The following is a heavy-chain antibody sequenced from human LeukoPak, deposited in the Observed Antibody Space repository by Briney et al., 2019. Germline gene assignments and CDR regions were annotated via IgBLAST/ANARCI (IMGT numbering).Heavy chain of an antibody. D-gene: IGHD1-14*01. Sequence: SETLSLTCTVSGGSISSYYWSWTRQPPGKGLEWIAYINYSGTTNYNPSLKSRVTISVDTSKNQFSLNLSSVTAADTAVYYCARLGADRTYWGQGALVTVSS. CDR1: GGSISSYY. V-gene: IGHV4-59*08. J-gene: IGHJ4*02. CDR3: ARLGADRTY. CDR2: INYSGTT.